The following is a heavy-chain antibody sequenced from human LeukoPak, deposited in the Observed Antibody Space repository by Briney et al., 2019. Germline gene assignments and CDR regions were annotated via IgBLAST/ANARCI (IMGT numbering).Heavy chain of an antibody. J-gene: IGHJ6*03. Sequence: SETLSLTCAVSGYSISSGYYWGWIRQPPGKGLEWIGSIYHSGSTYYNPSLKSRVTISVDTSKNQFSLKLSSVTAADTAVYYCARVGSGSFGFYYYYYMDVWGKGTTVTVSS. CDR1: GYSISSGYY. V-gene: IGHV4-38-2*01. CDR2: IYHSGST. CDR3: ARVGSGSFGFYYYYYMDV. D-gene: IGHD1-26*01.